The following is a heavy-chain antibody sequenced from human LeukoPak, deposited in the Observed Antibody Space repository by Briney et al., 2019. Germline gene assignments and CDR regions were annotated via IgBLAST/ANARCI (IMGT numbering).Heavy chain of an antibody. Sequence: GGSLRLSCAASGFTFSSHSMNWVRQAPGKGLEWVSYISSSSSTIYYADSVKGRFTISGDNAKNSLYLQMNSLRAEDTAVYYCARGAYYYEDWGQGTLVTVSS. D-gene: IGHD3-22*01. V-gene: IGHV3-48*01. CDR1: GFTFSSHS. CDR2: ISSSSSTI. J-gene: IGHJ4*02. CDR3: ARGAYYYED.